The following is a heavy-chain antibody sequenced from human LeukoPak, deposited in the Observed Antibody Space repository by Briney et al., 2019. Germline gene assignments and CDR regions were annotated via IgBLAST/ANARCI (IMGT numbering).Heavy chain of an antibody. CDR1: GFTFSDYY. Sequence: GGSLRLSCAASGFTFSDYYMSWIRQAPGKGLEWVSFISGSGGNTKYADSVKGRFIISRDNAKNSLYLQMNSLRVEDTAVYYCVRDSAHTVVIPAVIAPGLDNWFDPWGQGTLVTVSS. CDR3: VRDSAHTVVIPAVIAPGLDNWFDP. CDR2: ISGSGGNT. V-gene: IGHV3-11*05. J-gene: IGHJ5*02. D-gene: IGHD2-2*01.